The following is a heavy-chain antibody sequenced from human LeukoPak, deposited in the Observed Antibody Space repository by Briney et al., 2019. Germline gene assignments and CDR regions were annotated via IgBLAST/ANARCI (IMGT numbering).Heavy chain of an antibody. Sequence: GGSLRLSCAASGFTVSSNYMSWVRQAPGKGLEWVSVIYSGGSTYYADSVKGRFTISRDNSKNTLYLQMNSLRAEDTAVYYCASPKGHYYDSSGYYYYGMDVWGQGTTVTVSS. CDR3: ASPKGHYYDSSGYYYYGMDV. CDR2: IYSGGST. V-gene: IGHV3-53*01. CDR1: GFTVSSNY. D-gene: IGHD3-22*01. J-gene: IGHJ6*02.